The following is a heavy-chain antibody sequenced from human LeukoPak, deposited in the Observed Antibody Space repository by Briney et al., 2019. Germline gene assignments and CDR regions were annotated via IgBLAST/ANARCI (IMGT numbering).Heavy chain of an antibody. CDR1: GGSINSYY. CDR2: IYYSGST. CDR3: VRHLSAGRPAFDI. J-gene: IGHJ3*02. D-gene: IGHD2-15*01. V-gene: IGHV4-59*08. Sequence: SETLSLTCTVSGGSINSYYWSWIRQPPGKGLEWIGYIYYSGSTNYNPSLKSRVTISVDTSNNKFSLKLTSLTAADTAVYYCVRHLSAGRPAFDIWCQGTMVTVSS.